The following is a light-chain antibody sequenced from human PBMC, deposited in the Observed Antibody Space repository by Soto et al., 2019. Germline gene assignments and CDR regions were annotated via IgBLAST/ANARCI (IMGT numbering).Light chain of an antibody. Sequence: EIVLTQSPATLSLSPGERATLSCRASQSVSSYLAWYQQNPGQAPRLLIYDASNRATGIPARFSGSGSGTAFTLTISSLEPEDFAVYYCQPRSNWPPVTFGQGTRLEIK. CDR1: QSVSSY. J-gene: IGKJ5*01. CDR3: QPRSNWPPVT. CDR2: DAS. V-gene: IGKV3-11*01.